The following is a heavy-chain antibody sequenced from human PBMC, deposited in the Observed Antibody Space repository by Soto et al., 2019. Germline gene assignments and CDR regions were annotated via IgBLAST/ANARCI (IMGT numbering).Heavy chain of an antibody. D-gene: IGHD3-3*01. V-gene: IGHV3-30-3*01. CDR2: ISYDGSNK. Sequence: QVQLVESGGGVVQPGRSLRLYCAASGFTFSSYAMHWVRQAPGKGLEWVAVISYDGSNKYYADSVKGRFTISRDNSKNTLYLPMNSLRAEDTAVYYCARDAQGVVNNYFDYWGQGTLVTVSS. CDR1: GFTFSSYA. CDR3: ARDAQGVVNNYFDY. J-gene: IGHJ4*02.